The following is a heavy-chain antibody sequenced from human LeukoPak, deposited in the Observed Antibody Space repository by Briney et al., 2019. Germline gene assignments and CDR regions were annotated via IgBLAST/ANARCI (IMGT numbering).Heavy chain of an antibody. D-gene: IGHD3-22*01. CDR2: IYYSGST. CDR1: GGSISSGDYY. J-gene: IGHJ4*02. Sequence: SETLSLTCTVSGGSISSGDYYWSWIRQPPGKGLEWIGYIYYSGSTYYNPSLKSRVTISVDTSKNQFSLKLSSVTAADTAVYYCARVGGYDSSGYYGSPEGGQGTLVTVSS. V-gene: IGHV4-30-4*01. CDR3: ARVGGYDSSGYYGSPE.